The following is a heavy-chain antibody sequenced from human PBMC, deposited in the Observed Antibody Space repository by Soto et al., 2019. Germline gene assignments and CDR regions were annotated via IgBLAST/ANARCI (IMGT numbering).Heavy chain of an antibody. CDR3: GRALAGYGSIDY. CDR2: IKSDATSI. Sequence: EVQLAESGGGLVQPGGSLRLSCAASGFTFSNYWMHWVRQIPGKGLMWVSRIKSDATSIAYADSVTGRFTIFRDNAKNTLYLLIDGLRGDDTGVYFCGRALAGYGSIDYWGRGTLVTVSS. V-gene: IGHV3-74*01. J-gene: IGHJ4*02. D-gene: IGHD5-12*01. CDR1: GFTFSNYW.